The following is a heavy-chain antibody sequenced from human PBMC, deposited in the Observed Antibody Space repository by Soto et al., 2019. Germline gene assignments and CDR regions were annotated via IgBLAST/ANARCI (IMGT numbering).Heavy chain of an antibody. V-gene: IGHV1-2*02. Sequence: ASVKVSCKASGYTFTGYYMHWVRQAPGQGLEWMGWINPNSGGTNYAQKFQGRATMTRDTSISTAYMELSRLRSDDTAVYYCAREWTDGYNYFDYWGQGTLVTVSS. J-gene: IGHJ4*02. CDR3: AREWTDGYNYFDY. CDR1: GYTFTGYY. D-gene: IGHD5-12*01. CDR2: INPNSGGT.